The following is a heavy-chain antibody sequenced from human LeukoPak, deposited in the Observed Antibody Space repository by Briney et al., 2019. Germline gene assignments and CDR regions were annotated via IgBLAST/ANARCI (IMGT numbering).Heavy chain of an antibody. J-gene: IGHJ4*02. D-gene: IGHD4-17*01. CDR2: INQDGSEK. Sequence: GGSLRLSCAASGFTFSSYWMSWVRQAPGKGLEWVAHINQDGSEKHFVDSVEGRFTISRDNAANSLFLQMNSLRAEDTAAYYCAREYDYGVSRADYWGQGTLVTVSS. CDR1: GFTFSSYW. V-gene: IGHV3-7*01. CDR3: AREYDYGVSRADY.